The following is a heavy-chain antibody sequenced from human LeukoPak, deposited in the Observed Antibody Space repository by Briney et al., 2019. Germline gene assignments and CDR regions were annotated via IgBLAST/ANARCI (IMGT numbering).Heavy chain of an antibody. J-gene: IGHJ4*02. V-gene: IGHV3-23*01. CDR3: AKDEIAAAGNGY. Sequence: GGSLRLPCAASGFTFASYATSWVRHAPGKGREWDSAISGSGGSTYYADSVKGRFTISRDNSKNTLYLQMNSLRAEDTAVYYCAKDEIAAAGNGYWGQGTLVTVSS. D-gene: IGHD6-13*01. CDR1: GFTFASYA. CDR2: ISGSGGST.